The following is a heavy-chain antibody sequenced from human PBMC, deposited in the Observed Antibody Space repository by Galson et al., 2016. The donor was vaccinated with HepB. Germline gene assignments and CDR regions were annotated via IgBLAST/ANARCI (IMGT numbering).Heavy chain of an antibody. CDR3: APLGYCTAGTCYRVQ. D-gene: IGHD2-8*02. V-gene: IGHV4-4*02. J-gene: IGHJ4*02. Sequence: AVSGGSVNSYNWWSWVRQTPGKGLEWIGEIYQSGTTNYNPSLKSRVTISLDKSRNEFSLKLTSVTAADTAVYYCAPLGYCTAGTCYRVQWGQGHLVTVSS. CDR2: IYQSGTT. CDR1: GGSVNSYNW.